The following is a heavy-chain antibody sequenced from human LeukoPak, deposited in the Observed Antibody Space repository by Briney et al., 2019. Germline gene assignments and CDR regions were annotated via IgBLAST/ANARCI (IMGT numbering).Heavy chain of an antibody. V-gene: IGHV3-23*01. D-gene: IGHD3-10*01. CDR1: GFTFASYA. CDR3: ARGLGDQGY. J-gene: IGHJ4*02. CDR2: INRNGGIT. Sequence: GGSLRLSCAASGFTFASYAMSWVRQAPGKGPEWVSTINRNGGITYYADSVKGRFTISRDNSKNSLYLQMNSLRAEDTAVYYCARGLGDQGYWGQGTLVTVSS.